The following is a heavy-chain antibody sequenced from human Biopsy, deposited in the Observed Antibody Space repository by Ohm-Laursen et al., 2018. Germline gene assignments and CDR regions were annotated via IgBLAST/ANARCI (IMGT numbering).Heavy chain of an antibody. CDR3: ARTPRDSFWSGSYKRGLWFDP. Sequence: GTLSLTCTVSGGSIISYYWTWIRQTPGKGLEWIGHVYNGGTTNYNPSLKSRVTISKDTSKNQFSLQLSSVTAADTAVYYCARTPRDSFWSGSYKRGLWFDPWGQGTLVTVSS. CDR1: GGSIISYY. J-gene: IGHJ5*02. V-gene: IGHV4-59*01. CDR2: VYNGGTT. D-gene: IGHD3-3*01.